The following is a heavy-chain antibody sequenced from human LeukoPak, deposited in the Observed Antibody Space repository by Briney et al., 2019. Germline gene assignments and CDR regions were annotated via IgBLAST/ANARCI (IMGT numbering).Heavy chain of an antibody. V-gene: IGHV3-33*01. D-gene: IGHD3-22*01. CDR1: GFTFSSYG. CDR3: TTRVTSYYDSEAFDY. J-gene: IGHJ4*02. CDR2: VWYDGSNT. Sequence: GGSLRLSCAASGFTFSSYGMHWVRQAPGKGLEWVAVVWYDGSNTYYADSVRGRFTISRDNSKNTLYLQMNSLKTEDTAVYYCTTRVTSYYDSEAFDYWGQGTLVTVSS.